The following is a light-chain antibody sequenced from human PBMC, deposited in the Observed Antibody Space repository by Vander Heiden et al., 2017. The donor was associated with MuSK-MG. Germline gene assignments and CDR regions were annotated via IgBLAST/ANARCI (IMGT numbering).Light chain of an antibody. Sequence: EIVMTQSPATLSVSPGERATLSCRASQSGSSNLAWYQQKPGQATRLLIDGASTRATGIPARCSGSGSGTEFTLTISSLQSEDFAVYYCQQYNNGPRTFGQGTKVEIK. V-gene: IGKV3-15*01. CDR1: QSGSSN. CDR3: QQYNNGPRT. J-gene: IGKJ1*01. CDR2: GAS.